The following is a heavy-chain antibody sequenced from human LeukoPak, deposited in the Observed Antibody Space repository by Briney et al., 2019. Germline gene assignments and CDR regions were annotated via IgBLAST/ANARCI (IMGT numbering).Heavy chain of an antibody. Sequence: GRSLRLSCAASGFTFSSYAMHWVRQAPGKGLEWVAVISYDGSNKYYADSVKGRFTISRDNSKNTLYLQMNSLRAEDTAVYYCASERGYFDYWGREPWSPSPQ. D-gene: IGHD3-10*01. CDR2: ISYDGSNK. J-gene: IGHJ4*02. CDR1: GFTFSSYA. CDR3: ASERGYFDY. V-gene: IGHV3-30*04.